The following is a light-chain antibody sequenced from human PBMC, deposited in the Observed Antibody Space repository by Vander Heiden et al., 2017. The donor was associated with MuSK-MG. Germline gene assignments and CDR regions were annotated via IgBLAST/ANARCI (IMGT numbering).Light chain of an antibody. CDR1: QSINSW. Sequence: DIQMTQSPSTLSASVGDRVTITCRASQSINSWLAWYQQKPGKAPKLLIYKASSLESCVPSRFSGSGSGTEFTLTISSLQPDDFATYYCQQYNSYSTFGQGTKVEIK. CDR2: KAS. V-gene: IGKV1-5*03. CDR3: QQYNSYST. J-gene: IGKJ1*01.